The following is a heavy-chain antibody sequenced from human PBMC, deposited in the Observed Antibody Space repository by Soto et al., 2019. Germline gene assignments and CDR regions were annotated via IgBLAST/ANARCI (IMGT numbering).Heavy chain of an antibody. CDR1: GFTFSRYG. J-gene: IGHJ3*02. CDR2: IVSDGSNK. D-gene: IGHD1-1*01. Sequence: QVQLVESGGGVVQPGRSLRLSCAASGFTFSRYGFHWVRQAPGKGLEWVAVIVSDGSNKYHADSVEGRFTISRDNSKDTLYLQMNSLRAEDTAVYYCARDDAFQNENGFDIWGQGTMSPSLQ. V-gene: IGHV3-33*01. CDR3: ARDDAFQNENGFDI.